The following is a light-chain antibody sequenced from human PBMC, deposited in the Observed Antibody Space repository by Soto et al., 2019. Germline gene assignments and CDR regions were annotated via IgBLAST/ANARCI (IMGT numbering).Light chain of an antibody. J-gene: IGLJ3*02. V-gene: IGLV2-14*01. CDR2: DVS. CDR1: SSEVGGYNY. Sequence: QSALTQPASVSGSPVPSITLSCTGTSSEVGGYNYVSWYQQHPGKAPQLMIYDVSNRPSGVFNRFSVSKSGNTASLTISGLQAEDEVYYYCSSYASSSTLVFGGGTKLTVL. CDR3: SSYASSSTLV.